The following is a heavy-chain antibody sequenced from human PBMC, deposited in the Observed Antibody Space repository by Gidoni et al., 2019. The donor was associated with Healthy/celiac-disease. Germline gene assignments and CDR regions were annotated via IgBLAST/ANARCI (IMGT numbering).Heavy chain of an antibody. CDR3: AKGTKYQLRGGVDY. Sequence: EVQLLESGGGLVQPGGSLRLSCAASGFTFSSYAMSWVRPAPGKGLEWVSAISGSGGSTYYADSVKGRFTISRDNSKNTLYLQMNSLRAEDTAVYYCAKGTKYQLRGGVDYWGQGTLVTVSS. V-gene: IGHV3-23*01. CDR1: GFTFSSYA. J-gene: IGHJ4*02. CDR2: ISGSGGST. D-gene: IGHD2-2*01.